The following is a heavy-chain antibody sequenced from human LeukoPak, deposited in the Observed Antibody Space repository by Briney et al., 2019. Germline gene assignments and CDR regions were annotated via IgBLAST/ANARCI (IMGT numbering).Heavy chain of an antibody. D-gene: IGHD2-8*01. CDR1: GDSIRSASYY. CDR2: TYHSGTI. Sequence: MTSETLSLTCTVSGDSIRSASYYWAWIRQPPGKGLEWIGTTYHSGTISYNSSLKSRVTISVDTSKNQVSLTVTSVTAADTAMFYCARLMADPNAFDFWGQGTMVTVSS. J-gene: IGHJ3*01. V-gene: IGHV4-39*01. CDR3: ARLMADPNAFDF.